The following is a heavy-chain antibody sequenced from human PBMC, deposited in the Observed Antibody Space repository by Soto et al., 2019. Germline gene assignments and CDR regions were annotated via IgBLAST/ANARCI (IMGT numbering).Heavy chain of an antibody. J-gene: IGHJ4*02. CDR2: IYYSGST. Sequence: SETLSLTCTVSGGSISSYYWSWIRQPPGKGLEWIGYIYYSGSTNYNPSLKSRVTISVDTSKNQFSLKLSSVTAADTAVYYCVRVPRYYDILTGYYEAFDYWGQGTLVTVSS. D-gene: IGHD3-9*01. V-gene: IGHV4-59*01. CDR3: VRVPRYYDILTGYYEAFDY. CDR1: GGSISSYY.